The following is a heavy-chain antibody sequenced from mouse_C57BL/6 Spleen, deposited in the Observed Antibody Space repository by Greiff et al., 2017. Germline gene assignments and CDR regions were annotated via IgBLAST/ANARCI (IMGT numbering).Heavy chain of an antibody. Sequence: QVQLQQPGAELVRPGSSVKLSCKASGYTFTSYWMHWVKQRPIQGLEWICNIDPSDSETHYNQKFKDKATLTVDKSSSTAYMQLSSLTSEDSAVYDCARSIDDGYRGFAYWGQGTLVTVSA. CDR3: ARSIDDGYRGFAY. D-gene: IGHD2-3*01. J-gene: IGHJ3*01. V-gene: IGHV1-52*01. CDR2: IDPSDSET. CDR1: GYTFTSYW.